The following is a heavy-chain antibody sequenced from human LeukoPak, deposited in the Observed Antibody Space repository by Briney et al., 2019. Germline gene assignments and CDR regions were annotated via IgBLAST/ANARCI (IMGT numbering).Heavy chain of an antibody. CDR1: GFTFSSYG. Sequence: GRSLRLSCAASGFTFSSYGMHWVRQAPGKGLEWVAVISYDGSNKYYADSVKGRFTISRDNSKNTLYLQMNSLRAEDTAVYYCAKSHFDWLSTIGYWGQGTLVTVSS. D-gene: IGHD3-9*01. V-gene: IGHV3-30*18. CDR3: AKSHFDWLSTIGY. CDR2: ISYDGSNK. J-gene: IGHJ4*02.